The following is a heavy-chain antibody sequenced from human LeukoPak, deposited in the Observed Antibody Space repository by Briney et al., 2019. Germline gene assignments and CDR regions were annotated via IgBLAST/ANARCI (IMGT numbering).Heavy chain of an antibody. D-gene: IGHD3-3*01. CDR2: IYPGDSDI. CDR1: GYSFTSYW. V-gene: IGHV5-51*01. J-gene: IGHJ5*02. Sequence: GESLKISCKGSGYSFTSYWIGWVRQMPGKGLEWMGIIYPGDSDIRYSPSFQGQVTISADKSISTAYLQWSSLKASDTAMYYCARTVTIFGVAPGWFDPWGQGTLVTVSS. CDR3: ARTVTIFGVAPGWFDP.